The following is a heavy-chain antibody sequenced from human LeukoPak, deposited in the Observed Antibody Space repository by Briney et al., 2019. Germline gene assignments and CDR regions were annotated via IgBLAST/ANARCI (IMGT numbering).Heavy chain of an antibody. V-gene: IGHV4-59*01. CDR1: GGSISSYY. D-gene: IGHD6-19*01. CDR3: ARDYSSGWYVNWFDP. CDR2: IYYSGST. J-gene: IGHJ5*02. Sequence: SETLSLTCTVSGGSISSYYWSWIRQPPGKGLEWIGYIYYSGSTNYTPSLKSRVTISVDPSKNQFSLKLSSVTAADTAVYYCARDYSSGWYVNWFDPWGRGTLVTVSS.